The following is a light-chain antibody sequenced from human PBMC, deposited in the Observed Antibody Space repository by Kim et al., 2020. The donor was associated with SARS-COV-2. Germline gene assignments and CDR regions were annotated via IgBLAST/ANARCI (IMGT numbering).Light chain of an antibody. Sequence: LSPGERATLSCRASQSISSNLAWYQQKPGQPPKLLMYGASTRATGIPARVSGSGSGTDFTLTISSLQSEDFAVYYCQQYNKWPRTFGQGTKVDIK. V-gene: IGKV3-15*01. CDR1: QSISSN. CDR2: GAS. CDR3: QQYNKWPRT. J-gene: IGKJ1*01.